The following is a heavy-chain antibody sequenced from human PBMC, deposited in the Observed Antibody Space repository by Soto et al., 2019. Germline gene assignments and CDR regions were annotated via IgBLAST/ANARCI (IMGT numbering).Heavy chain of an antibody. V-gene: IGHV4-34*01. D-gene: IGHD3-3*01. CDR3: ARKETRFLEWLLVGDWFDA. J-gene: IGHJ5*02. CDR2: INHSGST. CDR1: GGSFSGYY. Sequence: PSLTCAVYGGSFSGYYWSWIRQPPGKGLEWVGEINHSGSTNYNPSLKSRVPISVDTSKNQFSLKLSSVTAADTAVYYGARKETRFLEWLLVGDWFDAWGQGTLVTVSS.